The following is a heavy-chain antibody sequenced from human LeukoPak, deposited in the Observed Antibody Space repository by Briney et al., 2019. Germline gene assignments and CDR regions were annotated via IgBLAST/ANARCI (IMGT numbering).Heavy chain of an antibody. V-gene: IGHV4-34*01. CDR1: GGSFSGWY. D-gene: IGHD1-26*01. J-gene: IGHJ3*02. CDR3: ARGASGTLYDAFDI. CDR2: IYHSGST. Sequence: SETLSLTCAVYGGSFSGWYWSWIRQSPGKGLEWIGSIYHSGSTYYNPSLKSRVTISVDTSKNQFSLKLSSVTAADTAVYYCARGASGTLYDAFDIWGQGTMVTVSS.